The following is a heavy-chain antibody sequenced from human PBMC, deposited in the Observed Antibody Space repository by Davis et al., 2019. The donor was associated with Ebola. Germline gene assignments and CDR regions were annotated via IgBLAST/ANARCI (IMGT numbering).Heavy chain of an antibody. CDR1: GFTVSSNY. J-gene: IGHJ6*02. V-gene: IGHV3-66*01. CDR2: IYSGGST. D-gene: IGHD2-15*01. Sequence: PGGSLRLSCAASGFTVSSNYMSWVRQAPGKGLEWVSVIYSGGSTYYADSVKGRFTISRDNSKNTLYLQMNSLRAEDTAVYYCASLGGSVGYYYYGMDVWGQRTTVTVSS. CDR3: ASLGGSVGYYYYGMDV.